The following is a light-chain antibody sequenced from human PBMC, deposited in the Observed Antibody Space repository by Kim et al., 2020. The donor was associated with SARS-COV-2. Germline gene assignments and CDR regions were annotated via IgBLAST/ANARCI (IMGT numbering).Light chain of an antibody. Sequence: VDPGERATLSCRASQSVSSNLAWYQQKPGQAPRLLIYGASTRATGIPARFSGSGSGTEFTLTISSLQSEDFAVYYCQQYNIWPITFGQGTRLEIK. V-gene: IGKV3-15*01. CDR2: GAS. CDR3: QQYNIWPIT. CDR1: QSVSSN. J-gene: IGKJ5*01.